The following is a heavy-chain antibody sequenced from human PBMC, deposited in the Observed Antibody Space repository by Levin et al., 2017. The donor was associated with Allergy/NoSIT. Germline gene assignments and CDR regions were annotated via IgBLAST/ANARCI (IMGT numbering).Heavy chain of an antibody. CDR3: ARNRIVVAGGNDYYYGMDV. J-gene: IGHJ6*02. CDR2: INYRGST. CDR1: GGSVSSGTYY. Sequence: ASETLSLTCTVSGGSVSSGTYYWSWIRQPPGTGLEWIGYINYRGSTKYNPSLKSRVTISVDTSKNEFSLKLSSVTAADTAVYYCARNRIVVAGGNDYYYGMDVWGQGTTVTVSS. V-gene: IGHV4-61*01. D-gene: IGHD6-19*01.